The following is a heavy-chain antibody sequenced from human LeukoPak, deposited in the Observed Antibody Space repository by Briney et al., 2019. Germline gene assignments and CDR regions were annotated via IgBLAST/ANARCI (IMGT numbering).Heavy chain of an antibody. CDR3: AAVPDCDILTGLRYGAFDI. Sequence: SETLSLTCTVSGGSISSYYWSWIRQPPGEGLEWIGYIYYSGSTNYNPSLKSRVTISVDTSKNQSSLKQRSVTTADTAVYYCAAVPDCDILTGLRYGAFDIWGQGTMVTVSS. CDR1: GGSISSYY. D-gene: IGHD3-9*01. J-gene: IGHJ3*02. CDR2: IYYSGST. V-gene: IGHV4-59*08.